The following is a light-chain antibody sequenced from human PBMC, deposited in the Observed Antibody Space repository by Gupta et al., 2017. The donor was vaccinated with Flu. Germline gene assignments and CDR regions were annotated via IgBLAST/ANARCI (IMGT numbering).Light chain of an antibody. Sequence: DIKMTQFPSSPSASVGDRVTTTCRASLGITNYLAWYQQKPGKVPRLLIYAASTLHSGVPSRFSGSGSGTDFTLTISSLQPEDVATYYCQKSTRSPWTFGQGTNVEIK. V-gene: IGKV1-27*01. CDR2: AAS. J-gene: IGKJ1*01. CDR3: QKSTRSPWT. CDR1: LGITNY.